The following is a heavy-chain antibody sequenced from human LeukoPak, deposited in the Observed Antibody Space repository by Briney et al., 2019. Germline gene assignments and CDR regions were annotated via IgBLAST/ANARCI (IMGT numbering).Heavy chain of an antibody. J-gene: IGHJ4*02. Sequence: GGSLRLSCAASGFTLSSNYMSWVRQAPGKGLEWVSVIYSGGSTYYADSVKGRFTISRDNSKNTLYLQMNSLRAEDTAVYYCARDESGSGSFDYWGQGTRVTVSS. CDR2: IYSGGST. D-gene: IGHD1-26*01. CDR3: ARDESGSGSFDY. CDR1: GFTLSSNY. V-gene: IGHV3-66*01.